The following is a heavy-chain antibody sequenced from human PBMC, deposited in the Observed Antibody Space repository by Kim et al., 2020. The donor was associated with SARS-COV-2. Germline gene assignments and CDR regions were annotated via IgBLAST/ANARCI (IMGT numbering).Heavy chain of an antibody. CDR1: GFTFTFYA. CDR2: MTGGASVT. Sequence: GGSLRLSCAASGFTFTFYAMTWVRQAPGKGLEWVASMTGGASVTSYADSVKGRFTISRDNSKDTLYLQMDSLRVEDTAIYYCANRGDPNYYDSSGYSWGQGTLVTVSS. CDR3: ANRGDPNYYDSSGYS. D-gene: IGHD3-22*01. J-gene: IGHJ4*02. V-gene: IGHV3-23*01.